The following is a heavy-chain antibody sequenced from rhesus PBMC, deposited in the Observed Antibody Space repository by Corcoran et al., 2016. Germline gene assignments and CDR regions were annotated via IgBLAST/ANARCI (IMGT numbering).Heavy chain of an antibody. CDR2: IDPSESAT. CDR3: ARNSGRWTYFDY. D-gene: IGHD6-25*01. Sequence: EVQLVQSGAEVKRPGESLKISCKTSGYRFTTYWISWVRRVPGKGLEWTGAIDPSESATRNRPSCQGQVTISADKSISTAYLQWSSLKASDSATYYCARNSGRWTYFDYWGQGVLVTVSS. J-gene: IGHJ4*01. CDR1: GYRFTTYW. V-gene: IGHV5-2*01.